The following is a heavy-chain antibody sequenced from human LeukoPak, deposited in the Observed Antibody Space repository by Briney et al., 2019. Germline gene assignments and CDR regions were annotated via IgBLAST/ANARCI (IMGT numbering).Heavy chain of an antibody. D-gene: IGHD1-26*01. Sequence: HSGGSLRLSCAASGFTFSSYAMSWVRQAPGKGLEWVSAISGSGGSTYYADSVKGRFTISRDNSKNTLYLQMNSLRAEDTAVYYCAKRIDMLIVGARWYSCYFDYWGQGTLVTVSS. CDR3: AKRIDMLIVGARWYSCYFDY. V-gene: IGHV3-23*01. J-gene: IGHJ4*02. CDR1: GFTFSSYA. CDR2: ISGSGGST.